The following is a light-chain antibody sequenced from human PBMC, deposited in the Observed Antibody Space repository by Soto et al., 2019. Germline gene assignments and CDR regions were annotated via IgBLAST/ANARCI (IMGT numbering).Light chain of an antibody. Sequence: DIQMTQSPSTLSASVGDRVTITCRASQSISSWLAWYQQKPGKAPNLPIYKASTLESGVPSRFGGSGSGTEFTLTISSLQPDDFATYYCQQYNSYPFTFGQGTKLEIK. CDR1: QSISSW. V-gene: IGKV1-5*03. CDR2: KAS. J-gene: IGKJ2*01. CDR3: QQYNSYPFT.